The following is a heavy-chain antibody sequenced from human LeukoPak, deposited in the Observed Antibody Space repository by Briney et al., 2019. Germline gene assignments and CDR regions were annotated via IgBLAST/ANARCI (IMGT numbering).Heavy chain of an antibody. CDR1: GFTFSSYS. Sequence: GGSLRLSCAASGFTFSSYSMNWVRQAPGKGLEWVSSISSSSYIYYADSVKGRFTISRDNAKNSLYLQMNSLRAEDTAVYYCARDEQYQLLSQGFDPWGQGTLVTVSS. V-gene: IGHV3-21*01. J-gene: IGHJ5*02. D-gene: IGHD2-2*01. CDR2: ISSSSYI. CDR3: ARDEQYQLLSQGFDP.